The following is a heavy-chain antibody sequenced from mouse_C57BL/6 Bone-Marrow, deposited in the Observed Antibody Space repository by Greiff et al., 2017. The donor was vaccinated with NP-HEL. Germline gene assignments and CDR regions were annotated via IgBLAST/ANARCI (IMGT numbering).Heavy chain of an antibody. Sequence: VKDRFTISRDDSESMLYLQMNNLKTEDTAMYYCVRRSDYEGFAYWGQGTLVTVSA. J-gene: IGHJ3*01. CDR3: VRRSDYEGFAY. D-gene: IGHD2-4*01. V-gene: IGHV10-1*01.